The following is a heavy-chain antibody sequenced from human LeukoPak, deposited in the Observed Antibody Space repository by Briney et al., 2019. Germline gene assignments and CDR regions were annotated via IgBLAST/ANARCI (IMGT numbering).Heavy chain of an antibody. D-gene: IGHD3-10*01. CDR2: INSDGSST. V-gene: IGHV3-74*01. CDR1: RFTFSTYW. J-gene: IGHJ4*02. Sequence: GGTLRLSCAASRFTFSTYWMHWVRQAPGKGLVWVSRINSDGSSTGYADSVKGRFTISRDNAKNSLYLQMNSLRAEDTAVYYCARDTRLGDYYGSEGLYWGQGTLVTVSS. CDR3: ARDTRLGDYYGSEGLY.